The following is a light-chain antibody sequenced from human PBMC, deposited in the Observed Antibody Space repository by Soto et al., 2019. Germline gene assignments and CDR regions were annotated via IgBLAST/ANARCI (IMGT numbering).Light chain of an antibody. CDR2: EVS. CDR1: SSDVGSHNV. Sequence: QSVLTQPASVSGSPGQSITISCTGTSSDVGSHNVVSWYQQHPGQAPKLMIYEVSKRRLGVSTRFSASKSGNTASLTISGLQAEDEAEYPCCSYGGSRAVFGAGTQLAVL. J-gene: IGLJ7*01. V-gene: IGLV2-23*02. CDR3: CSYGGSRAV.